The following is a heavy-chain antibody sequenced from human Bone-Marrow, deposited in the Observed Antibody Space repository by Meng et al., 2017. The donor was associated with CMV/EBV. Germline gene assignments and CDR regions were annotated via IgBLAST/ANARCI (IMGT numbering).Heavy chain of an antibody. V-gene: IGHV1-46*01. CDR3: AREGRPIFGVVILYYYYYGMAV. CDR1: GYTFTSYY. D-gene: IGHD3-3*01. CDR2: INPSGGST. J-gene: IGHJ6*02. Sequence: ASVKVSCKASGYTFTSYYMHWVRQAPGQGLEWMGIINPSGGSTSYAQKFQGRVTMTRDTSTSTVYMELSSLRSEDTAVYYCAREGRPIFGVVILYYYYYGMAVWGQGPMVTFSS.